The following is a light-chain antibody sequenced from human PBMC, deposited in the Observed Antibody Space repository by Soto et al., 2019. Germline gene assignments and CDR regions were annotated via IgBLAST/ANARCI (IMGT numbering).Light chain of an antibody. CDR2: AAS. CDR3: QQSYSTPFT. CDR1: QSIISY. V-gene: IGKV1-39*01. Sequence: DIQMTQSPSSLSASVGDRVTITCLAIQSIISYLNWYQQKPGKAPKLLIYAASSLQSGVPSRFSGSGSGTDFTLTISSLHPEDFATYYCQQSYSTPFTFGPGPKVDIK. J-gene: IGKJ3*01.